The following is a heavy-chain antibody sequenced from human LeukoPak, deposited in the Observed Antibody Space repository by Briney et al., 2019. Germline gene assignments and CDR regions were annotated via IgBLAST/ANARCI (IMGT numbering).Heavy chain of an antibody. J-gene: IGHJ5*02. CDR3: ASDRVVVAATGWFDP. V-gene: IGHV4-4*07. CDR1: GGSISSYY. D-gene: IGHD2-15*01. CDR2: IYTSGST. Sequence: PSETLSLTCTVSGGSISSYYWSWIRKPAGKGLEWIGRIYTSGSTNYNPSLKSRVTMSVDTSKNQFSLKLSSVTAADTAVYYCASDRVVVAATGWFDPWGQGTLVTVSS.